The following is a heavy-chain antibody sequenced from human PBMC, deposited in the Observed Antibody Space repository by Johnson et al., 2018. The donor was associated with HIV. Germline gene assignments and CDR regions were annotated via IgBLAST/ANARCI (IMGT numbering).Heavy chain of an antibody. Sequence: VQLVESGGGVVQPGGSLRLSCAASGFTFSNYDMHWVRQITGKRLEWVSGIDTAGNTFYAGSVKGRFTISRENAKNSLYLQVHSLRAGDTALYYCAGGSYDGDSFDIWGQGTVVTVSS. CDR1: GFTFSNYD. V-gene: IGHV3-13*01. CDR2: IDTAGNT. D-gene: IGHD1-26*01. J-gene: IGHJ3*02. CDR3: AGGSYDGDSFDI.